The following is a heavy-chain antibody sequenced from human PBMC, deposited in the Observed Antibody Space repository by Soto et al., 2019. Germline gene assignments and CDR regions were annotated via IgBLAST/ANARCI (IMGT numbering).Heavy chain of an antibody. Sequence: SETLSLTCTVSGGSISSYYWSWIRQPAGKGLEWIGRIYTSGSTNYNPSLKSRVTMSLDTSKTQFSLRLTSVTAADTAVYYCAGWSGYSNIDVCGQGTTVTVYS. CDR2: IYTSGST. D-gene: IGHD3-3*01. CDR1: GGSISSYY. V-gene: IGHV4-4*07. J-gene: IGHJ6*02. CDR3: AGWSGYSNIDV.